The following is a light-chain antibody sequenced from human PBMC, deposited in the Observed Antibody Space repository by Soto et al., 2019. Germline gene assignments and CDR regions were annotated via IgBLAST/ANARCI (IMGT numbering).Light chain of an antibody. V-gene: IGKV1-8*01. CDR1: QDISSY. CDR2: AAS. CDR3: QQYNSYWT. Sequence: AIRMTQSPSSFSASTGDRVTIAFRASQDISSYLAWYQQKPGKAPKLLIYAASSLQSGVPSRFSGSGSGTEFTLTISSLQPDDFATYYCQQYNSYWTFGQGTKVDI. J-gene: IGKJ1*01.